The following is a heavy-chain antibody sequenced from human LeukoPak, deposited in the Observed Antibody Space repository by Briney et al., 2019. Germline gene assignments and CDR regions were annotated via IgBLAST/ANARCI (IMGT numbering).Heavy chain of an antibody. D-gene: IGHD3-10*01. CDR1: GYSFSRFG. CDR2: ISAYNGDT. J-gene: IGHJ4*02. V-gene: IGHV1-18*01. CDR3: ARGGYYGSGRFPDY. Sequence: ASVTVSCKASGYSFSRFGINWVRQAPGQGVEWMGWISAYNGDTNYAQNLQGRVTITTDTHTNTAYMDLKSLRSDDTDGYYFARGGYYGSGRFPDYWGQGTLVTVSS.